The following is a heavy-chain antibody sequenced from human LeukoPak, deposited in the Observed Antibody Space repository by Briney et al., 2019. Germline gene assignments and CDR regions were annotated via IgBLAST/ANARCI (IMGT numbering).Heavy chain of an antibody. CDR3: ARVPRGYYIIQFDY. J-gene: IGHJ4*02. CDR1: GFTFSNYG. D-gene: IGHD3-3*01. CDR2: ISYDGSNK. V-gene: IGHV3-30*03. Sequence: PGGSLRLSCAASGFTFSNYGMHWVRQAPGKGLEWVAVISYDGSNKYYADSVKGRFTISRDNSKNTLYLQMNSLRAEDTAVYYCARVPRGYYIIQFDYWGQGTLVTVSS.